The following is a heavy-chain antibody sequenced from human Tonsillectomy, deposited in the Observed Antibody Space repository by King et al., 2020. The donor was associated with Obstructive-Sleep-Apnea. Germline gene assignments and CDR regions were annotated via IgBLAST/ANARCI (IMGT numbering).Heavy chain of an antibody. J-gene: IGHJ5*02. Sequence: VQLQESGPGLVKPSETLSLTCTVFGGPIGNYYWSWVRQPPGKGLEWIGFVFNSRSNIYNPSLMSRVTISVDTSKNQFSPRLTSVTAADAAVYYCAKDASGTYYNWFDPWGQGIPVTVSS. D-gene: IGHD3-10*01. V-gene: IGHV4-59*01. CDR1: GGPIGNYY. CDR3: AKDASGTYYNWFDP. CDR2: VFNSRSN.